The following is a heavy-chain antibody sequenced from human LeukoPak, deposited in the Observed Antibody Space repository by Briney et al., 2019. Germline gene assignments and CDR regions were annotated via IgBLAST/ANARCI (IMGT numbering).Heavy chain of an antibody. J-gene: IGHJ4*02. D-gene: IGHD2-15*01. CDR3: ARLVVVVAAADY. CDR1: GFTFSSYA. Sequence: PGGSLRLSCAASGFTFSSYAMSWVRQPPGKGLEWIGSIYYSGSTYYNPSLKSRVTISVDTSKNQFSLKLSSVTAADTAVYYCARLVVVVAAADYWGQGTLVTVSS. CDR2: IYYSGST. V-gene: IGHV4-38-2*01.